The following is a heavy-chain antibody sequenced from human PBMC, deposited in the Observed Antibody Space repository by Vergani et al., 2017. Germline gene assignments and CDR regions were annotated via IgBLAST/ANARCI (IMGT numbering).Heavy chain of an antibody. CDR2: IIPILGIA. V-gene: IGHV1-69*02. J-gene: IGHJ4*02. D-gene: IGHD1-7*01. CDR1: GGTFSSYT. Sequence: QVQLVQSGAEVKKPGSSVKVSCKASGGTFSSYTISWVRQAPGQGLEWMGRIIPILGIANYAQKFQGRVTITADESTSTAYMELSSLRSEDTAVYYCASGLGRTNTGTEDYWGQGTLVTVSS. CDR3: ASGLGRTNTGTEDY.